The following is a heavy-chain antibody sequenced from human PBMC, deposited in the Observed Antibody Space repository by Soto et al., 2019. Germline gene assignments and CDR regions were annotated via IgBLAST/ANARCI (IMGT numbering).Heavy chain of an antibody. CDR2: INPNSGGT. V-gene: IGHV1-2*02. D-gene: IGHD2-8*01. J-gene: IGHJ4*02. Sequence: EASVKVSCKVSGYTFTGYYMHWVRQAPGQGLERMGWINPNSGGTNYAQKFQGRVTMTRDTSISTAYMELSRLRSDDTAVYYCARSKHVRYCTNGVCSDYWGQGTLVTVSS. CDR1: GYTFTGYY. CDR3: ARSKHVRYCTNGVCSDY.